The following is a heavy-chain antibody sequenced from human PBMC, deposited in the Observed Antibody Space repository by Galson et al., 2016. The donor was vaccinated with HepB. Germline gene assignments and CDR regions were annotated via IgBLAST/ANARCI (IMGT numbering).Heavy chain of an antibody. V-gene: IGHV1-46*01. Sequence: SVKVSCKASGYAFTSYYMHWVRQAPGQGLEWMGIINPSGGGTKYAQKFQGRLTMTRDTSTSTVYMDLSSLRSEDTAVYYCARDSYGSGTYYNVGDYWGQGTLVTVSS. CDR2: INPSGGGT. J-gene: IGHJ4*02. CDR3: ARDSYGSGTYYNVGDY. CDR1: GYAFTSYY. D-gene: IGHD3-10*01.